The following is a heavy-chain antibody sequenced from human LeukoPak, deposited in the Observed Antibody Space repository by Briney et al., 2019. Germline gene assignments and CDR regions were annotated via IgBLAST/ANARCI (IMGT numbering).Heavy chain of an antibody. CDR2: ISYDGTNK. CDR3: ARALYGGNPLVGY. D-gene: IGHD4-23*01. J-gene: IGHJ4*02. V-gene: IGHV3-30-3*01. CDR1: GFTFSSYA. Sequence: GGSLRLSCAASGFTFSSYAMHWVRQAPGKGLEWVAVISYDGTNKYYADSVQGRFTISRENSKNTLYLEMNSLRAEDTAVYYCARALYGGNPLVGYWGQGTLVTVSS.